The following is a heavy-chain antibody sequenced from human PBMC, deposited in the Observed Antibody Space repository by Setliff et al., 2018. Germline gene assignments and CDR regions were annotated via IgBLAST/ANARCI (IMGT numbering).Heavy chain of an antibody. J-gene: IGHJ6*03. Sequence: GGSLRLSCAASGFTFSNAWMNWVRQAPGKGLEWVGRIKSKPNGGTIDYAAPVKGRFTISRDDSKNTLYLQMNSLKTEDIAVYFCARLALTGYDSSGYYYALDYYYYMDVWGKGTTVTVSS. V-gene: IGHV3-15*07. D-gene: IGHD3-22*01. CDR1: GFTFSNAW. CDR2: IKSKPNGGTI. CDR3: ARLALTGYDSSGYYYALDYYYYMDV.